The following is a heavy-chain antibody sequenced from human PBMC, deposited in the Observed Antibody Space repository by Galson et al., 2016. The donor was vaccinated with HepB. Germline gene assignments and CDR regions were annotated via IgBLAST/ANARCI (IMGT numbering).Heavy chain of an antibody. CDR3: ARGEPVTRL. V-gene: IGHV4-59*01. CDR2: IYHSGST. J-gene: IGHJ4*02. CDR1: GGSISSYY. D-gene: IGHD4-17*01. Sequence: SETLSLSCTVSGGSISSYYWNWIRQPPGKGLEWIGYIYHSGSTNYNPSLKGRVAMSLDTSGNQFSLEVTSVTAADTAVYYCARGEPVTRLWGQGTLVTVSS.